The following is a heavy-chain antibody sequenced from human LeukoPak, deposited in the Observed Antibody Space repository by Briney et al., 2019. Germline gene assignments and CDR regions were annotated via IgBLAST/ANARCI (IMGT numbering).Heavy chain of an antibody. V-gene: IGHV4-59*01. CDR1: GDSLSPYY. CDR3: AREHGSWSYRYYFFVDV. D-gene: IGHD5-18*01. CDR2: ISNNGRT. Sequence: SGTLSLTCSVSGDSLSPYYWRWVRQAPGKGVEWIGRISNNGRTNYTPSLNNRATISRGTSKSHFSLILTSMTPADTAIYYYAREHGSWSYRYYFFVDVWGKGTTVTVSS. J-gene: IGHJ6*03.